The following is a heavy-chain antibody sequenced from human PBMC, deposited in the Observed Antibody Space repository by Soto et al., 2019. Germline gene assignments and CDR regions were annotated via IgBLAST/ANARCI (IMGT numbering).Heavy chain of an antibody. Sequence: PETLSLTCTVSGGSISNYYWSWIRQSPGTGLEWIGYIFYSGSTNYNPSLKSRVTISVDTSKNQFSLKLSSVTAADTAVYYCERVLRFLEWFPFDPWGQGTLVTVSS. J-gene: IGHJ5*02. CDR3: ERVLRFLEWFPFDP. D-gene: IGHD3-3*01. V-gene: IGHV4-59*01. CDR1: GGSISNYY. CDR2: IFYSGST.